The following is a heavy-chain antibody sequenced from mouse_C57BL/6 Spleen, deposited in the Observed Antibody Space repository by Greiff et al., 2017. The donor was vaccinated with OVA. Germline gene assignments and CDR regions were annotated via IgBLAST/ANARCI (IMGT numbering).Heavy chain of an antibody. CDR3: ARNYYGAY. CDR2: IDPSDSYT. V-gene: IGHV1-69*01. J-gene: IGHJ3*01. Sequence: QVQLQQSGAELVMPGASVKLSCKASGYTFTSYWMHWVKQRPGQGLEWIGEIDPSDSYTNYNQKFKGKSTLTVDKSSSTAYMQLSSLTSEDSAVYYCARNYYGAYWGQGTLVTVSA. CDR1: GYTFTSYW. D-gene: IGHD1-1*01.